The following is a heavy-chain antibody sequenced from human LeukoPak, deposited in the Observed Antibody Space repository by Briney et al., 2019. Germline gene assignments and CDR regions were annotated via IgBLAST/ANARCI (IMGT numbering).Heavy chain of an antibody. CDR3: ARNMVGETTFDY. CDR2: ISHSGST. D-gene: IGHD2/OR15-2a*01. J-gene: IGHJ4*02. V-gene: IGHV4-4*02. Sequence: SSETLSLTCAVSGGSISSNNWWSRVRQPPGKGLEWIGEISHSGSTGYNPSLKSRVTISVDKSKNHFSLKLSSVTAADTAVYYCARNMVGETTFDYWGQGTLVTVSS. CDR1: GGSISSNNW.